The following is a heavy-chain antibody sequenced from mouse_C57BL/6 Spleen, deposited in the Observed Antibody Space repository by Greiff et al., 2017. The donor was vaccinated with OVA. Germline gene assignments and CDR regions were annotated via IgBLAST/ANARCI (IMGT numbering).Heavy chain of an antibody. D-gene: IGHD2-4*01. V-gene: IGHV1-76*01. CDR3: ARSGIYYDYDEVAY. CDR2: LYPGSGNT. CDR1: GYTFTDYY. J-gene: IGHJ3*01. Sequence: VKLMESGAELVRPGASVKLSCKASGYTFTDYYINWVKQRPGQGLEWIARLYPGSGNTYYNEKFKGKATLTAEKSSSTAYMQLSSLTSEDSAVYFCARSGIYYDYDEVAYWGQGTLVTVSA.